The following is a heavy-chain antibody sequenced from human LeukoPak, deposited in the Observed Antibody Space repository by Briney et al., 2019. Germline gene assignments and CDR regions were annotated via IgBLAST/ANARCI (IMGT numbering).Heavy chain of an antibody. CDR1: GGSISSYY. V-gene: IGHV4-59*01. CDR3: ARVKRVWWFDP. J-gene: IGHJ5*02. D-gene: IGHD2-21*01. CDR2: IYYSGST. Sequence: SETLSLTCTVSGGSISSYYWSWIRQPPGKGLEWIGYIYYSGSTNYNPSLKSRVTISADTSKNQFSLKLSSVTAADTAVYYCARVKRVWWFDPWGQGTLVTVSS.